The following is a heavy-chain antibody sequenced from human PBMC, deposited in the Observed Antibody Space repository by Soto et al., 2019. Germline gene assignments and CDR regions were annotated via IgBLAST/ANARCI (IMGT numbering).Heavy chain of an antibody. D-gene: IGHD3-10*01. Sequence: SETLSLTCTVSGGSISSYYWSWIRQPPGKGLEWIGYIYYSGSTNYNPSLKSRVTISVDTSKNQFSLKLSSVTAADTAVYYCASWDRGNGLFDYWGQGTLVTVSS. V-gene: IGHV4-59*01. CDR3: ASWDRGNGLFDY. CDR1: GGSISSYY. J-gene: IGHJ4*02. CDR2: IYYSGST.